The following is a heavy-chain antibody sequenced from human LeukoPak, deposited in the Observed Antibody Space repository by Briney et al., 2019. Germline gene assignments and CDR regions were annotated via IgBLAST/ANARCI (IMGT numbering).Heavy chain of an antibody. J-gene: IGHJ6*04. D-gene: IGHD3-10*02. Sequence: PGGSLRLSCAASGFTFSSYEMNWVRQAPGKGLEWVSYISSSGSTVYYADSVKGRFTISRDNAKNSLYLQMNSLRAEDTAVYYCAELGMIGGVWGKGTTVTISS. V-gene: IGHV3-48*03. CDR1: GFTFSSYE. CDR2: ISSSGSTV. CDR3: AELGMIGGV.